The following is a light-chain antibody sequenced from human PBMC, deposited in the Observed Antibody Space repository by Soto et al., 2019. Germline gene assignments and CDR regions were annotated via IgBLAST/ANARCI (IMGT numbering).Light chain of an antibody. CDR2: EVS. Sequence: QSALTQPPSVSGSPGQSVTISCTGTSSDVGYYNRVSWYQQHPGKAPKLMVFEVSNRPSGVPDRFSGSKSGNTASLTISGLQAEDEADYYCSSYTTSSTLVFGGGTKLTVL. CDR3: SSYTTSSTLV. CDR1: SSDVGYYNR. V-gene: IGLV2-18*02. J-gene: IGLJ2*01.